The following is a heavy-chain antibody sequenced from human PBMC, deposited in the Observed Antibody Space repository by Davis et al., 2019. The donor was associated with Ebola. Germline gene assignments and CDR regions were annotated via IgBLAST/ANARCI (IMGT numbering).Heavy chain of an antibody. D-gene: IGHD1-26*01. CDR2: IYHSGST. CDR3: ARVIVGTAWFDP. V-gene: IGHV4-4*02. CDR1: GGSISSSNW. Sequence: MPSETLSLTCAVSGGSISSSNWWRWVRQPPGKGLEWIGEIYHSGSTNYNPSLKSRVTISVDKSKNQFSLKLSSVTAADTAVYYCARVIVGTAWFDPWGQGTLVTVSS. J-gene: IGHJ5*02.